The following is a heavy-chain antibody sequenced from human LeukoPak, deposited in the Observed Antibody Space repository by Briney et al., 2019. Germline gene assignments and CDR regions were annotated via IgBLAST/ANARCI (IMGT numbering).Heavy chain of an antibody. CDR1: GFPFSSYG. J-gene: IGHJ4*02. CDR2: ISHDGTNK. V-gene: IGHV3-30*18. CDR3: AKVNYYESSGYYDY. Sequence: GGSLRLSCAASGFPFSSYGMHWVRRAPGKGLEWVAVISHDGTNKYYVDSVKGRLTISRDNSKNTLYLQMNSLRAEDTAVYYCAKVNYYESSGYYDYWGQGTLVTVSS. D-gene: IGHD3-22*01.